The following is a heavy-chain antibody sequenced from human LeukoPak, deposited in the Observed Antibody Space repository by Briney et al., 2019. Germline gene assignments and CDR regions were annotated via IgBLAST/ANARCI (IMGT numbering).Heavy chain of an antibody. V-gene: IGHV4-59*01. J-gene: IGHJ4*02. D-gene: IGHD3-22*01. CDR2: IYYSGST. CDR3: ARGSEYYYVSSGYYDY. Sequence: PSETLSLTCTVSGGSISSYYWSWIRQPPGKGLEWIGYIYYSGSTNYNPSLKSRVTISVDTSKNQFSLKLSSVTAADTAVYYCARGSEYYYVSSGYYDYWGQGTLVTVSS. CDR1: GGSISSYY.